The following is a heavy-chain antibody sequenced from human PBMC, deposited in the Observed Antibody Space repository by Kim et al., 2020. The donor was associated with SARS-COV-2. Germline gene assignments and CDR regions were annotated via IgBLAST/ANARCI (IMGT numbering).Heavy chain of an antibody. CDR1: GYTFTTYY. CDR2: INPSGGTT. V-gene: IGHV1-46*01. CDR3: ARPTTGTVTWGTTDYGLDV. J-gene: IGHJ6*02. Sequence: ASVKVSCKASGYTFTTYYIHWVRQAPGQGLEWMGVINPSGGTTNYAQKFQGRVTMTRDTSTSTVYMELSSLRAEDTALYYCARPTTGTVTWGTTDYGLDVWGQGTTVTVSS. D-gene: IGHD4-17*01.